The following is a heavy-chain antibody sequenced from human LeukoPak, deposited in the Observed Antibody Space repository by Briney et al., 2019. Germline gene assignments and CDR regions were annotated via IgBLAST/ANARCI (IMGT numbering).Heavy chain of an antibody. V-gene: IGHV1-69*04. CDR2: IIPILGIA. D-gene: IGHD3/OR15-3a*01. J-gene: IGHJ4*02. CDR3: ARDVGLAGPFDY. Sequence: GASVKVSCKASGGTFSSYAISSVRQAPGQGLEWMGRIIPILGIANYAQKFQGRVTITADKSTSTAYMELSSLRSEDTAVYYCARDVGLAGPFDYWGQGTLVTVSS. CDR1: GGTFSSYA.